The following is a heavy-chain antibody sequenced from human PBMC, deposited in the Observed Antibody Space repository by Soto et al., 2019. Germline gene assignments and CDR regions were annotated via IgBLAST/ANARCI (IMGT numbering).Heavy chain of an antibody. D-gene: IGHD3-22*01. CDR1: GGSISSGGYY. CDR2: IYYSGST. V-gene: IGHV4-31*03. J-gene: IGHJ5*02. CDR3: ARDGQNYYDSSGYPNWFDP. Sequence: PSETLSLTCTVSGGSISSGGYYWSWIRQHPGKGLEWIGYIYYSGSTYYNPSLKSRVTISVDTSKNQFSLKLSSVTAADTAVYYCARDGQNYYDSSGYPNWFDPWGQGTLVTVSS.